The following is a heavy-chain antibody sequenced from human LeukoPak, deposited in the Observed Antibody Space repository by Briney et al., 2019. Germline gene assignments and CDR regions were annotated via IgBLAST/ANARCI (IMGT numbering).Heavy chain of an antibody. CDR2: IYTSGSI. CDR3: ASAPRSGSPAFFDY. Sequence: SQTLSLTCTVSGVSISSGSYYWSWIRQPAGKGLEWIGRIYTSGSINYDSSLKSRVTISVDTSTNQFSLKLNSVTAADTAVYYCASAPRSGSPAFFDYWGQGTLVTVSS. V-gene: IGHV4-61*02. J-gene: IGHJ4*02. CDR1: GVSISSGSYY. D-gene: IGHD1-26*01.